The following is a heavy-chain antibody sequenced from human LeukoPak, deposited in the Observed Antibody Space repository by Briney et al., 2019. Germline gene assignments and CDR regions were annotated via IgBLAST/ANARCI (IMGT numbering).Heavy chain of an antibody. Sequence: PSETLSLTCTVSGGSISSYYWSWIRQPAGKGLEWIGRIYSSGSTNYNASLKSRVTMSVGTSKNQFSLKLSSVTAADTAVYYCAREVSARDGSLGRPFDYWGQGTLVTVSS. CDR2: IYSSGST. CDR3: AREVSARDGSLGRPFDY. V-gene: IGHV4-4*07. CDR1: GGSISSYY. D-gene: IGHD5-24*01. J-gene: IGHJ4*02.